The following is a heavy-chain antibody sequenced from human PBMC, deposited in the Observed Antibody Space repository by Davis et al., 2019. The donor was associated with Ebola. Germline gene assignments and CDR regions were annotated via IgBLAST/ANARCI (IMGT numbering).Heavy chain of an antibody. CDR3: AREYSSGWYSFDY. D-gene: IGHD6-19*01. CDR2: INAGNGNT. J-gene: IGHJ4*02. V-gene: IGHV1-3*01. CDR1: GYTFTFYG. Sequence: ASVKVSCKASGYTFTFYGMHWVRQAPGERLEWMGWINAGNGNTKYSEKFQGRVTMTRDTSASTVYMELRSLRSEDTAVYYCAREYSSGWYSFDYWGQGTLVTVSS.